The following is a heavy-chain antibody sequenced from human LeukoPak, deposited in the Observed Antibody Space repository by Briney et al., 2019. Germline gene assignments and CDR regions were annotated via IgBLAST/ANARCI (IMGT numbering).Heavy chain of an antibody. CDR2: IKEDGSEK. CDR1: GFTFSNFW. Sequence: GGSLRLSCAASGFTFSNFWVSWVRQAPGKGLEWVAHIKEDGSEKYYVDSVKGRFTISRDNAKNSLYLQLISLRADDTAVYFCAAWGGGAFWGQGTLVTVSS. V-gene: IGHV3-7*05. J-gene: IGHJ4*02. CDR3: AAWGGGAF. D-gene: IGHD3-16*01.